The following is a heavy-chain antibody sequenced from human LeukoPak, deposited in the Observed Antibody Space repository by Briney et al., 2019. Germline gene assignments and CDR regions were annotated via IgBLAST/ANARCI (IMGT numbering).Heavy chain of an antibody. CDR3: AREGYYSGMDV. CDR2: IGSGMRDI. V-gene: IGHV3-21*01. Sequence: GGSLRLSCAASGVTFSSYSMKWVRQAPGKGVEWVSFIGSGMRDISYADSVKGRFTISRDNAKNSLYLQMNSLRAEDTAVYYCAREGYYSGMDVWGQGTTVTVSS. J-gene: IGHJ6*02. CDR1: GVTFSSYS.